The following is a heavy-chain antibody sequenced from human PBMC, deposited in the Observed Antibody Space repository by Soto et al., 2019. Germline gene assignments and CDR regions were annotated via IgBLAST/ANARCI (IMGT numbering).Heavy chain of an antibody. J-gene: IGHJ4*02. D-gene: IGHD6-13*01. V-gene: IGHV3-23*01. CDR1: GFTFRSSA. CDR3: AKGLNIAAAGTFDF. CDR2: ISGSGVST. Sequence: EVQLLESGGGLVQPGGSLRLSCAASGFTFRSSAMSWVRQAPGKGLEWVSGISGSGVSTYYADSVKGRFTISRDNSRNTLYLDMISLRAEDTAVYYCAKGLNIAAAGTFDFWGQGTLVTVSS.